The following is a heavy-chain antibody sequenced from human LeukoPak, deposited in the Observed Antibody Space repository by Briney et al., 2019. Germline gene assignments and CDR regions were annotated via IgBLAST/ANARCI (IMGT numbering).Heavy chain of an antibody. CDR1: GFTFSSYG. D-gene: IGHD6-13*01. Sequence: GGSLRLSCAASGFTFSSYGMSWVRQAPGKGLEWVSAISGSGGSTYYADSVKGRFAISRDNSKNTLYLQMNSLRAEDTAVYYCAKGPRRYSSSWYYFDYWGQGTLVTVSS. V-gene: IGHV3-23*01. CDR2: ISGSGGST. J-gene: IGHJ4*02. CDR3: AKGPRRYSSSWYYFDY.